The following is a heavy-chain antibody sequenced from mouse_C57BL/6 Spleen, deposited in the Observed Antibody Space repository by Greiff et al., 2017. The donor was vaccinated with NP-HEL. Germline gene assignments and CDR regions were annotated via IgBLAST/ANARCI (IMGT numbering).Heavy chain of an antibody. J-gene: IGHJ4*01. CDR1: GFSFNTYA. V-gene: IGHV10-1*01. D-gene: IGHD2-1*01. CDR2: IRSKSNNYAT. Sequence: EVMLVESGGGLVQPKGSLKLSCAASGFSFNTYAMNWVRQAPGKGLEWVARIRSKSNNYATYYADSVKDRFTISRDDSESMLYLQMNNLKTEDTAMYYCVTGGNYKDNAMDYWGQGTSVTVSS. CDR3: VTGGNYKDNAMDY.